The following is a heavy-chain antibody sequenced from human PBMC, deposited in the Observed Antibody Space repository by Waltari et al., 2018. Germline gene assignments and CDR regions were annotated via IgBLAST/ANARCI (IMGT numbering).Heavy chain of an antibody. CDR1: GDSFRGYH. CDR3: SRATPGSSKFDY. Sequence: QVQLQESGPGLVKPSGTLSLTCIFSGDSFRGYHLSWVRHPPGKGLAWIGDFSDTGSAIYRPTRESRLTMSIDTSKNQISLELRSVTAADTAVYSCSRATPGSSKFDYWGRGAIVTVSS. V-gene: IGHV4-59*01. CDR2: FSDTGSA. D-gene: IGHD3-10*01. J-gene: IGHJ4*01.